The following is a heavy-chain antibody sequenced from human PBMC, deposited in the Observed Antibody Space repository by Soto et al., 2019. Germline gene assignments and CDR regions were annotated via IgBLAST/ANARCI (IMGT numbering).Heavy chain of an antibody. CDR1: GDSISDYY. J-gene: IGHJ4*02. CDR2: IYHSGST. Sequence: QVQLQESGPGLVKTSETLSLTCTVSGDSISDYYWSWIRQPPGKGLEWIGYIYHSGSTYYNPHLKRRVTISLDASKMQFSLKLHSVTAADTAVYYCARASRNYFAYWGQGTLVTVSS. V-gene: IGHV4-59*01. CDR3: ARASRNYFAY.